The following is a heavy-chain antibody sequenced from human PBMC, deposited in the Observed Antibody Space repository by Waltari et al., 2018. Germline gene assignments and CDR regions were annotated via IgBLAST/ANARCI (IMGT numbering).Heavy chain of an antibody. CDR3: AKLGGLYASGWPDSTNYMAV. CDR1: GLSFHDQS. CDR2: ISSAGRT. D-gene: IGHD6-19*01. Sequence: DVQVWVSGGHFVKPGGSLRCSCAAYGLSFHDQSTMWALEVPGRGLEWVSVISSAGRTNHADSVKGRFTISTDNSKKTVLLEMNSLRPDDTAVYYCAKLGGLYASGWPDSTNYMAVWGKGTTVTVSS. V-gene: IGHV3-23*03. J-gene: IGHJ6*03.